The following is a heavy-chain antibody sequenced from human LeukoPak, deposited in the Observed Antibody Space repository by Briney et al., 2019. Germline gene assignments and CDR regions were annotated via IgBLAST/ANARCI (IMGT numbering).Heavy chain of an antibody. D-gene: IGHD6-13*01. V-gene: IGHV1-2*02. CDR2: INPNSGGT. J-gene: IGHJ4*02. CDR1: GYTFTGYY. Sequence: GASVKVSCKASGYTFTGYYMHWVRQAPGQGLEWMGWINPNSGGTNYAQKFQGRVTMTRNTSISTAYMELSSLRSEDTAVYYCARLESGELAAADWGQGTLVTVSS. CDR3: ARLESGELAAAD.